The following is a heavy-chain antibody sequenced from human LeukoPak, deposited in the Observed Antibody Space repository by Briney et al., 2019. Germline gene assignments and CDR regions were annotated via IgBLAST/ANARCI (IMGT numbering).Heavy chain of an antibody. D-gene: IGHD6-13*01. Sequence: ASVKVSCKASGYTFTGYYMHWVRQAPGQGLEWMGWINPNSGGTNYAQKFQGRVTMARDTSISTAYMELSRLRSDDTAVYYCARALYSSSWTTVHYWGQGTLVTVSS. V-gene: IGHV1-2*02. CDR2: INPNSGGT. CDR1: GYTFTGYY. J-gene: IGHJ4*02. CDR3: ARALYSSSWTTVHY.